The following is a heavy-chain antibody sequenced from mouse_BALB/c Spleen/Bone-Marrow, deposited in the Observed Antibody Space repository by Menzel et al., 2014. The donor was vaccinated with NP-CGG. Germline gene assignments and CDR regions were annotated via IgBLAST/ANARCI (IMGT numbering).Heavy chain of an antibody. CDR1: GYTFTSYW. D-gene: IGHD3-1*01. J-gene: IGHJ2*01. Sequence: LQQSGSELVRPGASVKLSCKASGYTFTSYWMHWVKQRHGQGLEWIGNIYPGSGSTNYDEKFKSKGTLTVDTSSSTAYMHHSSLTSEDPAVYYGTRSGDEDYFDYWGQGTTLTVSS. CDR3: TRSGDEDYFDY. CDR2: IYPGSGST. V-gene: IGHV1S22*01.